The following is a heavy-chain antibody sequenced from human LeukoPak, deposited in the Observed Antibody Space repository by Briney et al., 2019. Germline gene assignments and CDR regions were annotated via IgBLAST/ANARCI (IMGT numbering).Heavy chain of an antibody. CDR2: ISAYNGNT. D-gene: IGHD1-26*01. CDR3: ARDGAATSNLVYFDY. J-gene: IGHJ4*02. CDR1: GYTFTSYG. V-gene: IGHV1-18*01. Sequence: ASVKVSCKASGYTFTSYGISWVRQAPGQGLEWMGWISAYNGNTNYAQKLQGRVTMTTDTSTSTAYMELRSLRSDDTAVYYCARDGAATSNLVYFDYWGQGTLVTVSS.